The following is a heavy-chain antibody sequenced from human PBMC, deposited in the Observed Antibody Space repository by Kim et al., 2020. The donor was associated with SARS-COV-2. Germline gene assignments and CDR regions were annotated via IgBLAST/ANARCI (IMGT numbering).Heavy chain of an antibody. J-gene: IGHJ6*03. CDR3: AKVPREYYDFWSGYYLHFLKRADYMDV. V-gene: IGHV3-30*18. Sequence: GGSLRLSCAASGFTFSSYGMHWVRQAPGKGLEWVAVISYDGSNKYYADSVKGRFTISRDNSKNTLYLQMNSLRAEDTAVYYCAKVPREYYDFWSGYYLHFLKRADYMDVWGKGTTVTVSS. CDR2: ISYDGSNK. D-gene: IGHD3-3*01. CDR1: GFTFSSYG.